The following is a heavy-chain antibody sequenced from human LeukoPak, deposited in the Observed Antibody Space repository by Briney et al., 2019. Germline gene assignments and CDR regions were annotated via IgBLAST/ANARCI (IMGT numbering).Heavy chain of an antibody. D-gene: IGHD4-17*01. CDR2: ISSSSGYT. CDR3: ARDSKEVYGDYCDY. J-gene: IGHJ4*02. CDR1: GFTFSDYY. Sequence: GGSLRLSCAASGFTFSDYYMSWIRQAPGKGLEWVSYISSSSGYTNYADSVKGRYTISRDNAKNSLCLQMNSLRAEDTAVYYCARDSKEVYGDYCDYWGQGTLVTVSS. V-gene: IGHV3-11*05.